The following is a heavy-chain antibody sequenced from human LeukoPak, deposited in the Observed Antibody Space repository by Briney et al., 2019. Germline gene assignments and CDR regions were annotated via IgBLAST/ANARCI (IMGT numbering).Heavy chain of an antibody. V-gene: IGHV3-23*01. J-gene: IGHJ6*02. CDR3: AKVSGGGLYYDGMDV. D-gene: IGHD1-14*01. Sequence: GGSLRLSCAASGFTFSSFWMSWVRQAPGKGLEWVSVISGSGGTTYYADSVKGRFTISRDSSKNTLYLQMNSLRAEDTAVYYCAKVSGGGLYYDGMDVWGQGTTVTVSS. CDR2: ISGSGGTT. CDR1: GFTFSSFW.